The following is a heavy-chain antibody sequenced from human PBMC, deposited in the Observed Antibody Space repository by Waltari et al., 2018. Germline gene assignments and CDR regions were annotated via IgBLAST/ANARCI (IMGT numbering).Heavy chain of an antibody. CDR2: IYTSGST. Sequence: QVRLQESGPGLVKPSETLSLTCTVSGGSISSYYWSWIRQPAGKGLEWIGRIYTSGSTNYNPSLKSRVTMSVDTSKNQFSLKLSSVTAADTAVYYCARGRWLQLTGYYYMDVWGKGTTVTISS. J-gene: IGHJ6*03. CDR1: GGSISSYY. CDR3: ARGRWLQLTGYYYMDV. D-gene: IGHD5-12*01. V-gene: IGHV4-4*07.